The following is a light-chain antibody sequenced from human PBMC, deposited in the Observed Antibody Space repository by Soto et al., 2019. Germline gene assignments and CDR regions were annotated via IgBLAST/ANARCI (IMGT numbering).Light chain of an antibody. CDR2: DVS. J-gene: IGLJ1*01. CDR1: SSDVGGYNY. V-gene: IGLV2-14*01. CDR3: SSYTSSSLYV. Sequence: QSVLTQPASVSGSPGQSITISCTGTSSDVGGYNYVSWYQQHPGKAPKLMIYDVSNRPSGVSNRFSGSKSGNTASLTISGLLSEDEAVYFCSSYTSSSLYVFGTGTKVTVL.